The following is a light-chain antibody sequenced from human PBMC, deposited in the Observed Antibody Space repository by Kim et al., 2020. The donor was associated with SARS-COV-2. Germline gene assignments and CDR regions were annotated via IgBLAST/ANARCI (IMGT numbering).Light chain of an antibody. Sequence: EKTTRNQCGVNTMGSKSMHGYKQKPGQALVVGSYYESDRPSGIPEGFSGSNSGNTATLTISRVEAGDEADYYCQVWESNSDHVVFGGGTKLTVL. CDR2: YES. CDR1: TMGSKS. J-gene: IGLJ2*01. V-gene: IGLV3-21*01. CDR3: QVWESNSDHVV.